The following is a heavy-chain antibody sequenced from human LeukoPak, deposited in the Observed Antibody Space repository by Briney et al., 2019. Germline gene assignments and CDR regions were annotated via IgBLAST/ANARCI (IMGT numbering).Heavy chain of an antibody. D-gene: IGHD6-19*01. Sequence: SETLSLTCTVSGGSISSYYWSWIRQPPGKGLEWIGYIYYSGGTNYNPSLKSRVTISVDTSKNQFSLKLSSVTAADTAVYYCARQGSSGWYWFDPWGQGTLVTVSS. CDR3: ARQGSSGWYWFDP. J-gene: IGHJ5*02. CDR1: GGSISSYY. V-gene: IGHV4-59*08. CDR2: IYYSGGT.